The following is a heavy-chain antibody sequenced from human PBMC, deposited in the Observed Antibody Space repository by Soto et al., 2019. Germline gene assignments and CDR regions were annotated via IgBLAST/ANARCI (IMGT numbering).Heavy chain of an antibody. V-gene: IGHV3-30-3*01. J-gene: IGHJ4*02. CDR2: ISYDGSNK. D-gene: IGHD6-19*01. Sequence: PGGSLRLSCAASGFTFSSYAMHWVRQAPGKGLEWVAVISYDGSNKYYADSVKGRFTISRDNSKNTLYLQMNSLRAEDTAVYYCARLYSSAWYGPGRYWGQGTLVTVSS. CDR1: GFTFSSYA. CDR3: ARLYSSAWYGPGRY.